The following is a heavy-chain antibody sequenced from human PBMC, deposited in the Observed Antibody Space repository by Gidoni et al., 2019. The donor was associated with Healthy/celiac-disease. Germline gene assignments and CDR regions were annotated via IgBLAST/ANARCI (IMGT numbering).Heavy chain of an antibody. V-gene: IGHV1-2*02. CDR2: LNPNSGGT. Sequence: QVQLVQSGAEVKKPGTSVKVSCQASGYTFTGYYMHWVRQAPGQGREWMGWLNPNSGGTNYAQKFQGRVTMTRDTSISTAYMELSRLRSDDTAVYYCARDGASSGYYYGMDVWGQGTTVTVSS. CDR1: GYTFTGYY. CDR3: ARDGASSGYYYGMDV. J-gene: IGHJ6*02. D-gene: IGHD6-19*01.